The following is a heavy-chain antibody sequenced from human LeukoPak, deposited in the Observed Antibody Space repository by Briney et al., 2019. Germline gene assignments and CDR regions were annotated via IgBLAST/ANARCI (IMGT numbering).Heavy chain of an antibody. Sequence: GASVKVSCKASGYTFTSYGISWVRQAPGQGLEWMGWISAFSGNTHYAQYFQGRVTMATDTSTSTAYMELRSLRSDDTAVYFCARGSFGYSSGWFQSREGWFDPWGQGTLVTVSS. CDR1: GYTFTSYG. CDR3: ARGSFGYSSGWFQSREGWFDP. D-gene: IGHD6-19*01. V-gene: IGHV1-18*01. CDR2: ISAFSGNT. J-gene: IGHJ5*02.